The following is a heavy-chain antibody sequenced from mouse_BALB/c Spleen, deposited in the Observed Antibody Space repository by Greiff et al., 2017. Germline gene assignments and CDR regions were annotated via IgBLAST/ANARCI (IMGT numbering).Heavy chain of an antibody. D-gene: IGHD2-14*01. J-gene: IGHJ4*01. CDR3: AREGYDGFMDY. V-gene: IGHV5-6*01. CDR1: GFTFSSYG. CDR2: FSSGGSYT. Sequence: EVNLVESGGDLVKPGGSLKLSCAASGFTFSSYGMSWVRQTPDKRLEWVATFSSGGSYTYYPDSVKGRFTISRDNAKNTLYLQMSSLKSEDTAMYYCAREGYDGFMDYWGQGTSVTVSS.